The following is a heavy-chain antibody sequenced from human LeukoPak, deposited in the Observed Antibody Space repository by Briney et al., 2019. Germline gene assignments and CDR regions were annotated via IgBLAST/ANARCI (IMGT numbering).Heavy chain of an antibody. V-gene: IGHV3-7*03. J-gene: IGHJ4*02. Sequence: GGSLRLSCAASGFTFSSYWMSWVRQAPGEGGEWVANIKQDGSERNYVDSVKGRFTISRDNAKNSLYLQMNSLRDEDTAVYYCATGAGCGYWGQGALVTVSS. CDR3: ATGAGCGY. D-gene: IGHD6-19*01. CDR2: IKQDGSER. CDR1: GFTFSSYW.